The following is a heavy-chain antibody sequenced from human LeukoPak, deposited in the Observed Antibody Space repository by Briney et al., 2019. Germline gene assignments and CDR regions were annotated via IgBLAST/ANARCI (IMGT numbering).Heavy chain of an antibody. D-gene: IGHD2-21*02. Sequence: PGGSLRLSCAASGFTFSSSSMNWVRQAPGKGLEWVSYISSSSSTRYYAGSVKGRFTISRDNSKNTLYLQMNSLRAEDTAVYYCARGERVTASLDAFDIWGQGTTVTISS. CDR2: ISSSSSTR. J-gene: IGHJ3*02. CDR3: ARGERVTASLDAFDI. V-gene: IGHV3-48*01. CDR1: GFTFSSSS.